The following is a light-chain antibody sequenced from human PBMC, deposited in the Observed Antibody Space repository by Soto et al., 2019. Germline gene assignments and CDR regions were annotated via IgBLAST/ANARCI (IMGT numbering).Light chain of an antibody. J-gene: IGLJ2*01. CDR3: CSYAGSSTHVV. Sequence: QSALTQPASVSGSTGQSITISCTGTSSDVGSYNLVSWYQQHPGKAPKLMIYEGSKRPSGVSNRFSGSKSGNTASLTISGLQAEDEADYYCCSYAGSSTHVVFGGGTTLTVL. CDR1: SSDVGSYNL. V-gene: IGLV2-23*01. CDR2: EGS.